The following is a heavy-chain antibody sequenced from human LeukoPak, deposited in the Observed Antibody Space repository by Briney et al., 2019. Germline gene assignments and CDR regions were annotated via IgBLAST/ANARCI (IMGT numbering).Heavy chain of an antibody. Sequence: GGSLRPSCAASGFTFNNYGMGWVRQTPGKGLEWVATIGTSGANTYHADSVKGRFTISRDNSKSTLYLQMNSLRAEDTAVYHCAKKSGDHFHFDFWGQGTLVTVSS. D-gene: IGHD2-21*01. CDR2: IGTSGANT. J-gene: IGHJ4*02. CDR1: GFTFNNYG. V-gene: IGHV3-23*01. CDR3: AKKSGDHFHFDF.